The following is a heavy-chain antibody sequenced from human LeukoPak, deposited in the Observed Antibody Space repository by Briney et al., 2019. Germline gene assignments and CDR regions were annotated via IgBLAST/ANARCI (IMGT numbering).Heavy chain of an antibody. V-gene: IGHV1-18*01. CDR2: ISAYNGNT. J-gene: IGHJ4*02. Sequence: ASVKVSCKASGYTFTSYGISWVRQAPGQGIEWMGWISAYNGNTNYAQKLQGRVTMTTDTSTSTAYMELRSLRSDDTAVYYCARDWEYCSSTSCSSYYFDYWGQGTLVTVSS. D-gene: IGHD2-2*01. CDR3: ARDWEYCSSTSCSSYYFDY. CDR1: GYTFTSYG.